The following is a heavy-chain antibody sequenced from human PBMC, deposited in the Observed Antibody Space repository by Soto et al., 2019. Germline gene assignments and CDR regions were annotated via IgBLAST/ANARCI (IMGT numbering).Heavy chain of an antibody. V-gene: IGHV1-58*01. CDR1: GFTFGSSA. CDR3: AADVIGVAGDFDH. D-gene: IGHD6-19*01. Sequence: LVQSGPDVKKPGTSVKVSCKTSGFTFGSSAVQWVRQVRGQRLEWIGWIVVASGYSNVAQKFQDRVSLTRDLSTNTAFIELISLTSEDSAMYYCAADVIGVAGDFDHGGQGALVSVSS. CDR2: IVVASGYS. J-gene: IGHJ4*02.